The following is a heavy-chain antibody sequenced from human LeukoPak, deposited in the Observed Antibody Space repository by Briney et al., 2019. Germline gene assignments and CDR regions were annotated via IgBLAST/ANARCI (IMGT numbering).Heavy chain of an antibody. V-gene: IGHV3-7*01. D-gene: IGHD3-10*01. J-gene: IGHJ4*02. CDR2: IKHDGTGK. CDR3: ARANYGPDY. CDR1: GFMFRDYW. Sequence: PGGSLRLSCVASGFMFRDYWMSWVRQAPGEGREWVANIKHDGTGKNYVDSVRGRFTISRDNAKNSLYLQLNSLRVGDTAVYYCARANYGPDYWGQGTLVTVSS.